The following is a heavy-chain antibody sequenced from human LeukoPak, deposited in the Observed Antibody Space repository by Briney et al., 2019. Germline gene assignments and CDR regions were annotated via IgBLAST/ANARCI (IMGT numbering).Heavy chain of an antibody. Sequence: SETLSLTCAVYGGSFSGYYWSWIRQPPGKGLEWIGYIYHSGSTYYNPSLKSRVTISVDRSKNQFSLKLSSVTAADTAVYYCARGDSSGYNFDYWGQGTLVTVSS. CDR1: GGSFSGYY. CDR2: IYHSGST. D-gene: IGHD3-22*01. J-gene: IGHJ4*02. V-gene: IGHV4-34*01. CDR3: ARGDSSGYNFDY.